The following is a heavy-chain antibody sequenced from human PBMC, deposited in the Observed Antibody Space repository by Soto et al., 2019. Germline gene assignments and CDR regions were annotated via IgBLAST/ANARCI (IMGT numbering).Heavy chain of an antibody. CDR1: GGTFSSYA. Sequence: QVQLVQSGAEVKKPGSSVKVSCKASGGTFSSYAVSWVRQAPGQGLEWMGGIIPIFGTADYAQKFQGRVTITADESTSTAYMELSSLRSEDTAVYYCARHVPAAGYYYGMDVWGQGTTVTFSS. D-gene: IGHD2-2*01. CDR2: IIPIFGTA. V-gene: IGHV1-69*12. J-gene: IGHJ6*02. CDR3: ARHVPAAGYYYGMDV.